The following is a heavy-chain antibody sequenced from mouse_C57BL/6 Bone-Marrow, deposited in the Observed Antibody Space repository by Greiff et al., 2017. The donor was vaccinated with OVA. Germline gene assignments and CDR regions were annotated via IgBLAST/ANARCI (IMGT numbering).Heavy chain of an antibody. Sequence: EVKVEESGEGLVKPGGSLKLSCAASGFTFSSYAMSWVRQTPEKRLEWVAYISSGGDYIYYADTVKGRFTISRDNARNTLYLQMSSLKSEDTAMYYCTRGGYYGSSLDYWGQGTTLTVSS. CDR3: TRGGYYGSSLDY. V-gene: IGHV5-9-1*02. CDR2: ISSGGDYI. CDR1: GFTFSSYA. D-gene: IGHD1-1*01. J-gene: IGHJ2*01.